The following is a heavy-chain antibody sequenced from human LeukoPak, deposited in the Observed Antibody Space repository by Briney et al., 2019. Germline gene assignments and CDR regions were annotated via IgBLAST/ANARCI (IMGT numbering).Heavy chain of an antibody. CDR3: ARDGYPKGCSSTSCYQGWFDP. D-gene: IGHD2-2*01. CDR1: GGSISSGGYY. CDR2: IYYSGST. V-gene: IGHV4-31*03. J-gene: IGHJ5*02. Sequence: KASETLSLTCTVSGGSISSGGYYWSWIRQHPGKGLEWIGYIYYSGSTYYTPSLKSRVTISVDTSKNQFSLKLNSVTAADTAVYYCARDGYPKGCSSTSCYQGWFDPWGQGTLVTVSS.